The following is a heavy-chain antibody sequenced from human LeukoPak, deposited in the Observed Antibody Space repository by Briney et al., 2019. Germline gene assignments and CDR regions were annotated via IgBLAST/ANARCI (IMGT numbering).Heavy chain of an antibody. V-gene: IGHV3-9*01. CDR3: AKDIMSGWDVLDY. D-gene: IGHD6-19*01. Sequence: PGGSLRLSCAASGFTFDDYAMHWVRQAPGKGLEWVSGISWNSGSIGYADSVKGRFTISRDNAKNSLYLQMNSLRAEDTALYYCAKDIMSGWDVLDYWGQGTLVTVSS. CDR1: GFTFDDYA. J-gene: IGHJ4*02. CDR2: ISWNSGSI.